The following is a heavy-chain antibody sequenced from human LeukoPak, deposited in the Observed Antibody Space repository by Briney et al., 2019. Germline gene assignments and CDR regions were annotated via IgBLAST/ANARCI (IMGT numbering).Heavy chain of an antibody. CDR3: ARGRHGSGNSQNDY. J-gene: IGHJ4*02. CDR1: GGSISSGGYY. V-gene: IGHV4-31*03. CDR2: IYYSGST. Sequence: PSETLSLTCTVSGGSISSGGYYWSWIRQHPGKGLEWIGYIYYSGSTYYNPSLKSRVTISVDTSKNQFSLKLSSVTAADTAVYYCARGRHGSGNSQNDYWGQGTLVTVSS. D-gene: IGHD3-10*01.